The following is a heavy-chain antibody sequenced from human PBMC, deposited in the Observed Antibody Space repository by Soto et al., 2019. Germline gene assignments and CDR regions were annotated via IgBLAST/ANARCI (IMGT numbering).Heavy chain of an antibody. D-gene: IGHD3-22*01. V-gene: IGHV1-69*13. Sequence: ASVKVSCKAPGGTFSSYAISWVRQAPGQGLEWMGGIIPIFGTANYAQKFQGRVTITADESTSTAYMELSSLRSEDTAVYYCAREKRITMIVASWFDPWGQGTLVTVSS. J-gene: IGHJ5*02. CDR2: IIPIFGTA. CDR3: AREKRITMIVASWFDP. CDR1: GGTFSSYA.